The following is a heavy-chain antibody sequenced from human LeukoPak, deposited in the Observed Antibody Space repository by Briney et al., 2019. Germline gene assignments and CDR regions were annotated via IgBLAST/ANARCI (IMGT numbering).Heavy chain of an antibody. CDR1: GGTFSSYA. CDR3: ARTVVLFMITFGGAPTDYFDY. J-gene: IGHJ4*02. Sequence: GASVKVSCKASGGTFSSYAISWVRQAPGQGLEWMGWISAYNGNTNYAQKLQGRVTMTTDTSTSTAYMELRSLRSDDTAVYYCARTVVLFMITFGGAPTDYFDYWGQGTLVTVSS. CDR2: ISAYNGNT. D-gene: IGHD3-16*01. V-gene: IGHV1-18*01.